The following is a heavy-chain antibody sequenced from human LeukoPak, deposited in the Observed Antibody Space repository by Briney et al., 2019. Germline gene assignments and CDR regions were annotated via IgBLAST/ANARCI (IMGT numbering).Heavy chain of an antibody. Sequence: GGSLRLSCAASGFTFSSYWMSWVRQAPGKGLEWVANIKQDGSEKNYVDSVKGQFTISRENAKNSLYLQMNSLRAEDTAVYYCARGPATTGYYFDYWGQGTLVTVSS. V-gene: IGHV3-7*01. CDR2: IKQDGSEK. CDR1: GFTFSSYW. CDR3: ARGPATTGYYFDY. J-gene: IGHJ4*02. D-gene: IGHD1-1*01.